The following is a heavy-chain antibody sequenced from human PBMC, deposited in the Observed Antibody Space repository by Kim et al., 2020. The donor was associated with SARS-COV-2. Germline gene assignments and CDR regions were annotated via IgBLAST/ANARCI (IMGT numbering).Heavy chain of an antibody. CDR1: GFTFSNAW. CDR2: IKSKTDGGTT. D-gene: IGHD3-10*01. V-gene: IGHV3-15*01. CDR3: TTDPHAPQWFGEFQIKPWDY. Sequence: GGSLRLSCAASGFTFSNAWMSWVRQAPGKGLEWVGRIKSKTDGGTTDYAAPVKGRFTISRDDSKNTLYLQMNSLKTEDTAVYYCTTDPHAPQWFGEFQIKPWDYWGQGTLVTVSS. J-gene: IGHJ4*02.